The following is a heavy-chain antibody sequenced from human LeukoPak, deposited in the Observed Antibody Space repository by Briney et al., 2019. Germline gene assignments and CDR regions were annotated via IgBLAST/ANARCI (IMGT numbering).Heavy chain of an antibody. Sequence: GGSLRLSCAASGFIFNYYAMNWVRQAPGKGLEWVSYISSSGSTIYNADSVRGRFIISRDNPKNSLSLQMNSLRVEDTAIYCCARAGTYGEYGEYWGQGALVTVSS. V-gene: IGHV3-48*03. CDR3: ARAGTYGEYGEY. D-gene: IGHD4-17*01. CDR1: GFIFNYYA. J-gene: IGHJ4*02. CDR2: ISSSGSTI.